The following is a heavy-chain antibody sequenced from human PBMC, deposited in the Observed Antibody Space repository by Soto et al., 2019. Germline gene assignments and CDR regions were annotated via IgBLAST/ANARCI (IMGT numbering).Heavy chain of an antibody. D-gene: IGHD3-10*01. CDR2: ISAYNGNT. CDR1: GYTFTSYG. Sequence: QVQLVQSGAEVKKPGASVKVSCKASGYTFTSYGISWVRQAPGQGLEWMGWISAYNGNTNYAQKLQGSVTMTTDTSTSTAYMELRSLRSDDTAVYYCAREHRITMVRGVIITWFDYWGQGTLVTVSS. J-gene: IGHJ4*02. V-gene: IGHV1-18*01. CDR3: AREHRITMVRGVIITWFDY.